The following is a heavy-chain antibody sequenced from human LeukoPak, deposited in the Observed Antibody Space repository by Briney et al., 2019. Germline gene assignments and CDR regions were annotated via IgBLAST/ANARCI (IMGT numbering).Heavy chain of an antibody. D-gene: IGHD4-11*01. CDR2: MDKSGST. V-gene: IGHV4-59*01. CDR3: ARDYSKGGGFDF. Sequence: SETLSLTCTVSGGSISGFYWSWIRQPPGKGLEWIGYMDKSGSTTYNPSLKSRVTISVDTSKNQFSLKLSPVTAADTAVYYCARDYSKGGGFDFWGQGTMVTVSS. CDR1: GGSISGFY. J-gene: IGHJ4*02.